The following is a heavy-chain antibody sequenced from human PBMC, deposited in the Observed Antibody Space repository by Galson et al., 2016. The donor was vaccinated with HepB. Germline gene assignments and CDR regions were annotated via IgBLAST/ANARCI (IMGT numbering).Heavy chain of an antibody. CDR2: IHSGGTT. V-gene: IGHV3-53*01. CDR1: GFTVSTNS. J-gene: IGHJ4*02. CDR3: VKESPVRGNHFEY. Sequence: SLRLSCATSGFTVSTNSMSWVRQAPGRGLEWVSLIHSGGTTYYADSVKGRFTISRDNSKNTLYLQMNSLRAEDTAVYYCVKESPVRGNHFEYWGQGTLVTVSS. D-gene: IGHD3-16*01.